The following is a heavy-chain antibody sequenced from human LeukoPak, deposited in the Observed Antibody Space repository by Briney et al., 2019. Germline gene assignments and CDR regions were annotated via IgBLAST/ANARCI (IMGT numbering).Heavy chain of an antibody. Sequence: SETLSLTCTVSGGSISSYYWSWIRQPPGKGLEWIGYIYYSGSTNYNPSLKSRVTISVDTSKNQFSLKLSSVTAADTAVYYCALCSGGSCYPGGFDYWGQGTLVTVSS. CDR1: GGSISSYY. V-gene: IGHV4-59*12. D-gene: IGHD2-15*01. CDR3: ALCSGGSCYPGGFDY. J-gene: IGHJ4*02. CDR2: IYYSGST.